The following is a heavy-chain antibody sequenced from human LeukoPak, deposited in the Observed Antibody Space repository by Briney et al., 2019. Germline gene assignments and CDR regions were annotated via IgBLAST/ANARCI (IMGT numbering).Heavy chain of an antibody. J-gene: IGHJ4*02. CDR2: INTNTGNP. V-gene: IGHV7-4-1*02. CDR1: GYIFTSYV. CDR3: ARDKYQLPYEIDY. D-gene: IGHD2-2*01. Sequence: ASVKVSCTASGYIFTSYVLHWVRRAPGQGLEWMGWINTNTGNPTYAQGFTGRFVFSLDTSLSAAYLQISSLKAEDTAVYYCARDKYQLPYEIDYWGQGTLVTVSS.